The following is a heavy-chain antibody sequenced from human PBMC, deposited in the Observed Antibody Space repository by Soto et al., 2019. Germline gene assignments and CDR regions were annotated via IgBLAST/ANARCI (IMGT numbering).Heavy chain of an antibody. CDR3: ARSVAVPGAHIDY. V-gene: IGHV4-59*01. CDR1: GGSISGSY. J-gene: IGHJ4*02. D-gene: IGHD6-19*01. CDR2: VYYTGST. Sequence: SETLSLTCSVSGGSISGSYWSWIRQSPGKGLEWLGYVYYTGSTNYSPSLRSRVSISVDTSKNEFSLRLSSVTAADTAVYFCARSVAVPGAHIDYWGQGTLVT.